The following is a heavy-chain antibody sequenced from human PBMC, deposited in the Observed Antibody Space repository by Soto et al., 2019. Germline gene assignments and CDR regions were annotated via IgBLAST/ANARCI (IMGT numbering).Heavy chain of an antibody. J-gene: IGHJ4*02. V-gene: IGHV3-33*01. Sequence: QVQLVESGGGVVQPGRSLRLSCAASGFTFSSYGMHWFRQAPGKGLEWVAGIWDAGSNKYYEDSVKSRFAISRDNSKNTLYLQMNSLRAEDTAVYYCARDANYYDRLDYWGQGTLVTVSS. CDR3: ARDANYYDRLDY. D-gene: IGHD3-22*01. CDR2: IWDAGSNK. CDR1: GFTFSSYG.